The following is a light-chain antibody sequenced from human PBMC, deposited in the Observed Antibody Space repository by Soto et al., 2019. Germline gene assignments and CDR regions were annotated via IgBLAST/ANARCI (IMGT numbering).Light chain of an antibody. J-gene: IGKJ5*01. Sequence: DLQMTQSPSSVSASVGDRVTITCRASPGISIWLAWYQQKPGKAPKLLIYTASSLQSGVPSRFSGNASGTNFTLTISSLQPDDFATYYCQQAHSFPFTFGQGTRLEIK. CDR2: TAS. CDR1: PGISIW. V-gene: IGKV1-12*02. CDR3: QQAHSFPFT.